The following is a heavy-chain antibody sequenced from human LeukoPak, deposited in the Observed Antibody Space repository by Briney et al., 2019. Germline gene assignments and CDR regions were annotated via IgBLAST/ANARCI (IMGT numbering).Heavy chain of an antibody. D-gene: IGHD2-2*01. CDR2: IYYSGST. J-gene: IGHJ2*01. V-gene: IGHV4-39*07. CDR3: ARIVPAALLPEYFDL. CDR1: GGSISSSSYY. Sequence: RPSETLSLTCTVSGGSISSSSYYWGWIRQPPGKGLEWIGSIYYSGSTYYNPSLKSRVTISVDTSKNQFSLKLSSVTAADTAVYYSARIVPAALLPEYFDLWGRGTLVTVSS.